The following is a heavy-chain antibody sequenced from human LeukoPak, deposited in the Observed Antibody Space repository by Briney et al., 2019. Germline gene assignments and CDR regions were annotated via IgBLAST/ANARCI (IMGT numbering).Heavy chain of an antibody. CDR1: GGSINSSY. J-gene: IGHJ4*02. D-gene: IGHD4-23*01. V-gene: IGHV4-59*08. Sequence: SETLSLTCTVSGGSINSSYWSWIRQPPGKGLEWIGYIYYSGSSNYDSSLKSRVTISVDTSKNHFSLNLRSVTAADTAVYYCARGYGGNSPYYFDSWGQGTLVAVSS. CDR2: IYYSGSS. CDR3: ARGYGGNSPYYFDS.